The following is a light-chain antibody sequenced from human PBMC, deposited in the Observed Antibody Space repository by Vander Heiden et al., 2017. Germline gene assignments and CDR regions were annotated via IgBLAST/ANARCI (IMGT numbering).Light chain of an antibody. V-gene: IGKV4-1*01. CDR1: QSVLYSSNNKNY. CDR2: WAS. CDR3: QQDDSTLYT. J-gene: IGKJ2*01. Sequence: DIVITQSLDSLAVSLGERATINCKSSQSVLYSSNNKNYLAWYQQKPGQPPKLLIYWASTRESGVPDRFSGSGSGTDFTLTISSLQAEDVAVYYCQQDDSTLYTFGQGTKLEIK.